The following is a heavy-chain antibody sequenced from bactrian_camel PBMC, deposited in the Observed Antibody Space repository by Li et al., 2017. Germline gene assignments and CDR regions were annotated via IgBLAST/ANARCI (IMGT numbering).Heavy chain of an antibody. CDR3: ATVLRSYSGMWAGEWNY. J-gene: IGHJ4*01. Sequence: VQLVESGGGLVQPGESLRLSCAASGFTFSSSDMSWVRHTPGKGLEWVSTINSDGRLTYYADSVKGRFTVSRDNAENTLYLQMNSLQTEDTAVYYCATVLRSYSGMWAGEWNYWGQGTQVTVS. V-gene: IGHV3S40*01. D-gene: IGHD2*01. CDR2: INSDGRLT. CDR1: GFTFSSSD.